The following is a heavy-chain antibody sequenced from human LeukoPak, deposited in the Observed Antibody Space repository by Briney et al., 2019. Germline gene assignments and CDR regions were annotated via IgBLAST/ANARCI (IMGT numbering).Heavy chain of an antibody. J-gene: IGHJ4*02. CDR1: GGSFSSYA. CDR3: VRAAAMREYYFDY. D-gene: IGHD2-2*01. CDR2: IIPIFGTA. V-gene: IGHV1-69*05. Sequence: SVKVSCKASGGSFSSYAISWVRQAPGQGLEWMGGIIPIFGTANYAQQFQGRVTITTDESTSTAYMELSSLRSEDTAVYYCVRAAAMREYYFDYWGQGTLVSVSS.